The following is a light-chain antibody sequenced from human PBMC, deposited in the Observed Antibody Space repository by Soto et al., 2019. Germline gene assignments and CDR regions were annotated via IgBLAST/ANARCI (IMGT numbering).Light chain of an antibody. J-gene: IGKJ5*01. CDR2: GAS. CDR1: HSVSSS. Sequence: EVVMTQSPATLSVSPGQRVTLSCRASHSVSSSLAWYQQKPGQAPRLLISGASTRAAGVPARFSGSGSGTDFTLTISSLEPEDFAVYYCQQRSNWPIITFGQGTRLEIK. V-gene: IGKV3-11*01. CDR3: QQRSNWPIIT.